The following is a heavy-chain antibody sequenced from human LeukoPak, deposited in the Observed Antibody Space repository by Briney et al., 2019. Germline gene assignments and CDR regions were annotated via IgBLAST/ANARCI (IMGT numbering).Heavy chain of an antibody. J-gene: IGHJ6*02. D-gene: IGHD1-7*01. V-gene: IGHV4-59*01. CDR3: ARDNWNYGSSMDV. CDR2: IYYSGST. CDR1: GGSISSYY. Sequence: SEALSLTCTVSGGSISSYYWSWIRQPPGKGLEWIGYIYYSGSTNYNPSLKSRVTISVDTSKNQFSLKLSSVTAADTAVYYCARDNWNYGSSMDVWGQGTTVTVSS.